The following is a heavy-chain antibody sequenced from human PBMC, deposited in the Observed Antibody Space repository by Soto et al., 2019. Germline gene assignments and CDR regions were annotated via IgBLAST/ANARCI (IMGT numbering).Heavy chain of an antibody. CDR3: ARDSYYYDSSGPGPYYYYYYGMDV. J-gene: IGHJ6*02. Sequence: PSETLSLTCTVSGGSISSYYWSWIRQPPGKGLEWIGYIYYSGSTNYNPSLKSRVTISVDTSKNQFSLKLSSVTAADTAVYYCARDSYYYDSSGPGPYYYYYYGMDVWGQGTTVTVS. CDR2: IYYSGST. V-gene: IGHV4-59*01. D-gene: IGHD3-22*01. CDR1: GGSISSYY.